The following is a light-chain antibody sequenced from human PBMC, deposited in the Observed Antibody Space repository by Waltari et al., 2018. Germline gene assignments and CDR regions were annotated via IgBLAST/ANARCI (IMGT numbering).Light chain of an antibody. CDR1: QSVSSN. V-gene: IGKV3-15*01. CDR3: HQYTDWPLT. Sequence: IVLTQSPATLSLSPGERATLSCRASQSVSSNLAWYQQKPGQAPRLLIYGASSRATGIPDRFTGSWSGTYFTLTIRSLDLDDFAVYYCHQYTDWPLTFGGGTKVEIK. J-gene: IGKJ4*01. CDR2: GAS.